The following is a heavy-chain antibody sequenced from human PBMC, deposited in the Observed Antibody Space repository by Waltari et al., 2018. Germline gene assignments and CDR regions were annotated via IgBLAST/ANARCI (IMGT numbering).Heavy chain of an antibody. CDR2: IYTSGST. J-gene: IGHJ4*02. Sequence: QVQLQESGPGLVKPSQTLSLTCTVSGGSISSGSYSWSWIRQPAGKGLEWIGYIYTSGSTNYNPSLKSRVTISVDTSKNQFSLKLSSVTAADTAVYYCAREDYGGDYWGQGTLVTVSS. D-gene: IGHD4-17*01. V-gene: IGHV4-61*09. CDR1: GGSISSGSYS. CDR3: AREDYGGDY.